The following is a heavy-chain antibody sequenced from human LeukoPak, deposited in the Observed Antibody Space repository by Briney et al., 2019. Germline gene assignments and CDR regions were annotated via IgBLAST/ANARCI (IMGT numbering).Heavy chain of an antibody. CDR2: ISSSGSTI. CDR3: AITGSDTSGYYSTGDAFDI. CDR1: GFTFSDYE. D-gene: IGHD3-22*01. J-gene: IGHJ3*02. V-gene: IGHV3-48*03. Sequence: PGGSLRLSCAASGFTFSDYEMTWVRQAPGKGLEWVSYISSSGSTINYADSVKGRFTISRDNAKNSLYLQMNSLRAEDTAVYYCAITGSDTSGYYSTGDAFDIWGQGTMVTVSS.